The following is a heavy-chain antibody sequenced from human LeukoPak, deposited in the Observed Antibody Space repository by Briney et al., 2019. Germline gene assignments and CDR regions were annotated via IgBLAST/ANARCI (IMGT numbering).Heavy chain of an antibody. J-gene: IGHJ1*01. CDR3: ARAGVDYYDSSGYYYKVFQH. D-gene: IGHD3-22*01. CDR2: IYTSGST. V-gene: IGHV4-61*02. Sequence: SGTLSLTCTVSGGSISSGSYYWSWIRQPAGKGLEWIGRIYTSGSTNYNPSLKSRVTISVDTSKNQFSLKLSSVTAADTAVYYCARAGVDYYDSSGYYYKVFQHWGQGTLVTVSS. CDR1: GGSISSGSYY.